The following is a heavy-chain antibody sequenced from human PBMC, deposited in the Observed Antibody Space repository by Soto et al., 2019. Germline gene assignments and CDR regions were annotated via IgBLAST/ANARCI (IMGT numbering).Heavy chain of an antibody. Sequence: NPSETLSLTCTVSGGSISSYYWSWIRQPPGKGLEWIGYIYYSGSTNYNPSLKSRVTISVDTSKNQFSLKLSSVTAADTAVYYCARGGIAAAGRWRDYYYYGMDVWGQGTTVTVSS. CDR3: ARGGIAAAGRWRDYYYYGMDV. V-gene: IGHV4-59*01. D-gene: IGHD6-13*01. CDR2: IYYSGST. J-gene: IGHJ6*02. CDR1: GGSISSYY.